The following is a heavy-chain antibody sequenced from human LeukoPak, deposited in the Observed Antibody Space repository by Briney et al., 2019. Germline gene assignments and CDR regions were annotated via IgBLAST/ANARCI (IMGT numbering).Heavy chain of an antibody. CDR3: ARDLDVDTAMFDY. J-gene: IGHJ4*02. CDR2: TYYRSKWYN. V-gene: IGHV6-1*01. CDR1: GDSVSSNSAA. Sequence: SQTLSLTCAISGDSVSSNSAAWNWIRQSXXXXXXXXGRTYYRSKWYNDYAVSVKSRITINPDTYKNQFSLQLNSVTPEDTAVYYCARDLDVDTAMFDYWGQGTLVTVSS. D-gene: IGHD5-18*01.